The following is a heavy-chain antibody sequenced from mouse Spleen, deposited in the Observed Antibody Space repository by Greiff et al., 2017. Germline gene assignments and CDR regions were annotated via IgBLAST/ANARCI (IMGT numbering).Heavy chain of an antibody. CDR1: GYSITSGYY. J-gene: IGHJ3*01. V-gene: IGHV3-6*01. D-gene: IGHD1-2*01. CDR2: ISYDGSN. Sequence: EVQVVESGPGLVKPSQSLSLTCSVTGYSITSGYYWNWIRQFPGNKLEWMGYISYDGSNNYNPSLKNRISITRDTSKNQFFLKLNSVTTEDTATYYCAEYYYGYEGFAYWGQGTLVTVSA. CDR3: AEYYYGYEGFAY.